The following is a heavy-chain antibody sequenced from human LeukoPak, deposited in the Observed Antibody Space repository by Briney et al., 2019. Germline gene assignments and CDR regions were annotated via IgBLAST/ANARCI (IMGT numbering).Heavy chain of an antibody. J-gene: IGHJ4*02. Sequence: ASVKVSCKASGYTFTGYYMHWVRQAPGQGLEWIGWINPNSGGTNYAQKFQGRVTMTRDTSISTAYMELSRLRSDDTAVYYCARDGGSSTSCYTNWGQGTLVTVSS. CDR1: GYTFTGYY. CDR2: INPNSGGT. CDR3: ARDGGSSTSCYTN. D-gene: IGHD2-2*02. V-gene: IGHV1-2*02.